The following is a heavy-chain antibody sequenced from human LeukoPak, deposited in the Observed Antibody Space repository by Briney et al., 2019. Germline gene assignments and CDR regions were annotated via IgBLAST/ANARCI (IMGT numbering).Heavy chain of an antibody. J-gene: IGHJ5*02. CDR3: ARDHGIAAQYSWFDP. Sequence: ASVKVSCKASGYTFTSYYMHWVRQAPGHGLEWMGIINPSGGSTSYAQKFQGRVTMTRDTSTSTVYMELSSLRSEDTAVYYCARDHGIAAQYSWFDPWGQGTLVTVSS. V-gene: IGHV1-46*01. D-gene: IGHD6-6*01. CDR2: INPSGGST. CDR1: GYTFTSYY.